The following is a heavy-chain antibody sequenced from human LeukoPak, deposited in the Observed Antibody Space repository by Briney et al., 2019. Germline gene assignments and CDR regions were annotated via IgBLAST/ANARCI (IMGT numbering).Heavy chain of an antibody. Sequence: PSGTLSLTCAVSGGSISSSNRWSWVRQPPGKGLEWIGEIYQSGSTNYNPSLKSRVTISVDKSKNQFSLKLSSVTAADTAVYYCARVSPDCSGGSCYIDYWGQGTLVTVSS. CDR3: ARVSPDCSGGSCYIDY. CDR1: GGSISSSNR. V-gene: IGHV4-4*02. CDR2: IYQSGST. D-gene: IGHD2-15*01. J-gene: IGHJ4*02.